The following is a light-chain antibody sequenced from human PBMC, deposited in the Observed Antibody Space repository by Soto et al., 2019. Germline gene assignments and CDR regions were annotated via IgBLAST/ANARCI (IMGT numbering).Light chain of an antibody. J-gene: IGKJ2*01. CDR3: PKCSSLPT. V-gene: IGKV3-11*01. Sequence: EIVLTQSPATLSLSPGEIATLYCRASQSVNSYLAWYQQKCGQAPRLLIYDTSNRATGIPDRFSGSGSGPDFTLTISSLEPEEFEAYYFPKCSSLPTFGQGLRLHIK. CDR2: DTS. CDR1: QSVNSY.